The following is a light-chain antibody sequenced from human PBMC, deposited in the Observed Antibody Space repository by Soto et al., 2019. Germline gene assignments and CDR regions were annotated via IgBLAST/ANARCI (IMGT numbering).Light chain of an antibody. CDR3: QQYGNSPRT. CDR2: KAS. CDR1: ESISSW. Sequence: DSEMNEYPSTPSGSRVYRVTITCRASESISSWLAWYQQKPGKAPKLLIYKASNLESGVPSRFRGSGSETDFTLTISRLEPEDFAVYDCQQYGNSPRTSGQGTKVDIK. J-gene: IGKJ1*01. V-gene: IGKV1-5*03.